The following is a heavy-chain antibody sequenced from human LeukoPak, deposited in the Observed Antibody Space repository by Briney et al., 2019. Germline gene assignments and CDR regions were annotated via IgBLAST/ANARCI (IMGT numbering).Heavy chain of an antibody. CDR2: IKQDGSEK. J-gene: IGHJ4*02. CDR1: GFTFSSYW. CDR3: ARVPRGYDILTGYYPLYFDY. V-gene: IGHV3-7*03. D-gene: IGHD3-9*01. Sequence: GGSLRLSCAASGFTFSSYWMSWVRQAPGKGLEWVANIKQDGSEKYYVDSVKGRFAISRDNAKNSLYLQMNSLRAEDTAVYYCARVPRGYDILTGYYPLYFDYWGQGTLVTVSS.